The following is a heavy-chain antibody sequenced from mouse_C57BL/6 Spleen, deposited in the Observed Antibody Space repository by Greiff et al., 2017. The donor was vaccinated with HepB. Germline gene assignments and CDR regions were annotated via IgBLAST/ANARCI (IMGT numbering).Heavy chain of an antibody. J-gene: IGHJ1*03. V-gene: IGHV1-75*01. Sequence: QVKLQQSGPELVKPGDSVKISCKASGYTFTDYDINWVKQRPGQGLEWIGWIFTGSGSTYYNEKFKGKATLTVDKSYSTAYMLISLLNSEDSAVYFCARGPTDFDVWGTGTTVTVSS. CDR2: IFTGSGST. D-gene: IGHD1-1*01. CDR3: ARGPTDFDV. CDR1: GYTFTDYD.